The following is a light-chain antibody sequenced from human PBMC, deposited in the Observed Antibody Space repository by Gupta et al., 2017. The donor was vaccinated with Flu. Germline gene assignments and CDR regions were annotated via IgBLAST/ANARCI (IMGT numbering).Light chain of an antibody. V-gene: IGKV4-1*01. CDR2: WAS. Sequence: KSSSSVLAISVSRNYLSWYQQKPGHPPKLLILWASTLESGVPDRFSGSGSVTDSTLTISSLQPEDVAVYYCWHYYRSPLTFGGGTKVEIK. J-gene: IGKJ4*01. CDR3: WHYYRSPLT. CDR1: SSVLAISVSRNY.